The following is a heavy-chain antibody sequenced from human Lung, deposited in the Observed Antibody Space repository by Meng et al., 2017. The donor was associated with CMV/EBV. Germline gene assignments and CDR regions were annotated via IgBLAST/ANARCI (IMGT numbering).Heavy chain of an antibody. CDR1: GYTFTGYF. CDR3: ARALHVEYIDSSGYHDH. D-gene: IGHD3-22*01. Sequence: ASVKVSCKASGYTFTGYFIHWVRQAPGQGLEWMGWINPKSGGTNFAQRFPGRVTMTRDTSISTVYMELRSLRSDDTAVYYCARALHVEYIDSSGYHDHWGQGTLVXVS. CDR2: INPKSGGT. J-gene: IGHJ4*02. V-gene: IGHV1-2*02.